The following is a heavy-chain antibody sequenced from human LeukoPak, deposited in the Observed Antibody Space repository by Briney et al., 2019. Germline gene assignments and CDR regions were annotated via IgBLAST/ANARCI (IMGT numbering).Heavy chain of an antibody. CDR2: INQGGSAK. CDR3: ARSRYSGYDLGY. V-gene: IGHV3-7*01. D-gene: IGHD5-12*01. J-gene: IGHJ4*02. CDR1: GFTFSNYW. Sequence: GGSLRLSCAASGFTFSNYWMSWVRQAPGKGLGWVANINQGGSAKYHVDSVKGRFTISRDNAKNSLYLQMNSLRAEDTAVYYCARSRYSGYDLGYWGQGTLVTVSS.